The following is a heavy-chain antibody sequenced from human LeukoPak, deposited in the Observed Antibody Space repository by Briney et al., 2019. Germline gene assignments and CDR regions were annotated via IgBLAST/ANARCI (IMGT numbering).Heavy chain of an antibody. J-gene: IGHJ4*02. CDR2: ISGSGGST. D-gene: IGHD3-22*01. V-gene: IGHV3-23*01. Sequence: GGSLRLPCAASGFTFSSYAMSWVRQAPGKALEWVSAISGSGGSTYYPDSVKGRFTISSANSNTPPSLHINTLRAEDTAVYYCAKDLIVVVIDNWGQGTLVTVSS. CDR3: AKDLIVVVIDN. CDR1: GFTFSSYA.